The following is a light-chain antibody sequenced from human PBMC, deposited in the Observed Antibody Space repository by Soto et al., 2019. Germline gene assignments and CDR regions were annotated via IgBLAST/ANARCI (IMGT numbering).Light chain of an antibody. CDR1: RSGSSY. V-gene: IGKV3-11*01. J-gene: IGKJ5*01. CDR2: DAS. Sequence: EIVLTQSPATLSLSPGESATLSCRAPRSGSSYLAWYQQKPGQAPRLLIYDASSRPTDIPARFSGSGSGTDFTLTISSLEPEDFALYYCQQRSNWPITFGQGTRLEIK. CDR3: QQRSNWPIT.